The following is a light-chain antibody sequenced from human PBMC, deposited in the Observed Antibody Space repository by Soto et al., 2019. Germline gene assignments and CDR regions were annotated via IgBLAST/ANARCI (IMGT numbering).Light chain of an antibody. CDR1: QNIDRW. J-gene: IGKJ1*01. Sequence: DLQMTQSPSTLSASVGDRVTITCRASQNIDRWLAWYQQKPGKAPNLLIYGASNLESGVPSRFSGSGSGKEFTLTISSLRPDDFATYYCQQYNSYPWTFGQGTKVEIK. CDR3: QQYNSYPWT. CDR2: GAS. V-gene: IGKV1-5*03.